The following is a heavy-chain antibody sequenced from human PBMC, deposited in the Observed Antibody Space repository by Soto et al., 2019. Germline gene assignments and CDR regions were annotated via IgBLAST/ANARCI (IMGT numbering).Heavy chain of an antibody. Sequence: QVQLVQSGAEVKKPGSSVKVSCKASGGTFSSYAISWVRQAPGQGLEWLGGIIPIFGTANYAQKFQGRVTISADESTSTAYMELSSLRSEDTAVYCCARSMDFWSGYAFGYYVGYWGQGTLVTVSS. CDR2: IIPIFGTA. V-gene: IGHV1-69*01. D-gene: IGHD3-3*01. J-gene: IGHJ4*02. CDR1: GGTFSSYA. CDR3: ARSMDFWSGYAFGYYVGY.